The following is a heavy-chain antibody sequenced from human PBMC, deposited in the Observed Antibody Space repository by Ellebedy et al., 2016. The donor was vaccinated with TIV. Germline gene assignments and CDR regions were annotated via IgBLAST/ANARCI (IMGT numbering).Heavy chain of an antibody. CDR1: GFTFSSYW. CDR2: IKQDGSEK. V-gene: IGHV3-7*03. J-gene: IGHJ5*02. D-gene: IGHD4-17*01. CDR3: ARLQMTTTFNWFDP. Sequence: GGSLRLXXAASGFTFSSYWMSWVREAPGKGLEWVANIKQDGSEKYYVDSVKGRFTISRDNAKNSLYLQMNSLRAEDTAVYYCARLQMTTTFNWFDPWGQGTLDTVSS.